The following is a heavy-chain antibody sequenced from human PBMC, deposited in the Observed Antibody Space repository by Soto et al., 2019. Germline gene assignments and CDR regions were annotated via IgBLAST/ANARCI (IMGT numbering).Heavy chain of an antibody. V-gene: IGHV1-8*01. CDR2: MNPNSGNT. CDR3: ARDQYYYGSGSSLGGSDY. D-gene: IGHD3-10*01. J-gene: IGHJ4*02. CDR1: GYTFTSYD. Sequence: ASVKVSCKASGYTFTSYDINWVRQGTGQGLEWMGWMNPNSGNTGYAQKFQGRVTMTRNTSISTAYMELSSLRSEDTAVYYCARDQYYYGSGSSLGGSDYWGQGTLVTVSS.